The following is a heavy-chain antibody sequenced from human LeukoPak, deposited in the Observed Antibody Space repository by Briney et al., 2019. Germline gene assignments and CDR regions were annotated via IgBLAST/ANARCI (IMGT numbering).Heavy chain of an antibody. CDR2: IDDSGNT. CDR1: GGSISRYY. CDR3: ARPDYHNSGSHTVFDAFDI. V-gene: IGHV4-59*01. J-gene: IGHJ3*02. D-gene: IGHD3-10*01. Sequence: SETLSLTCTVSGGSISRYYWSWIRRPPGKGLEWIGYIDDSGNTNYNPSLKSQVTISVDKSKNQFSLKLSFVTAADTAMYYCARPDYHNSGSHTVFDAFDIWGQGTRVTVSS.